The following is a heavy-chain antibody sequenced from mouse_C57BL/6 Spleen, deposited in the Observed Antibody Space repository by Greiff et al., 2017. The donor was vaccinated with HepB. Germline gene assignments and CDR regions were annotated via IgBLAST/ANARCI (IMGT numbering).Heavy chain of an antibody. CDR2: INPGSGGT. J-gene: IGHJ3*01. CDR1: GYAFTNYL. D-gene: IGHD2-5*01. Sequence: QVQLKESGAELVRPGTSVKVSCKASGYAFTNYLIEWVKQRPGQGLEWIGVINPGSGGTNYNEKFKGKATLTADKSSSTAYMQLSSLTSEDSAVYCCAMGDYSNWFAYWGQGTLVTVSA. CDR3: AMGDYSNWFAY. V-gene: IGHV1-54*01.